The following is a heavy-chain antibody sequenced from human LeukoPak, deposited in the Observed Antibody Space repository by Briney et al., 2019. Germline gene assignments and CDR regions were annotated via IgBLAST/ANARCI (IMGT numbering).Heavy chain of an antibody. J-gene: IGHJ5*02. V-gene: IGHV4-59*01. CDR1: SGSISSYY. CDR2: IYYSGST. CDR3: AEGRDWFDP. Sequence: SETLSLTCTVSSGSISSYYWSWIRQPPGKGLEWIGYIYYSGSTNYNPSLKSRVTISVDTSKNQFSLKLSSVTAADTAVYYCAEGRDWFDPWGQGTLVTVSS.